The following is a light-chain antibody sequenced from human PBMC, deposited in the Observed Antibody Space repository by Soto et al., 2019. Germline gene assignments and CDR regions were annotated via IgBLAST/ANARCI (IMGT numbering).Light chain of an antibody. V-gene: IGKV3-20*01. CDR2: GAS. CDR1: QRVSSSY. Sequence: DIVLTQSPGTLSLSPGDRATLSCRASQRVSSSYLAWYQQKPGQAPSLLIYGASNRATGIPDRFSGGGSGTDFTITISRLEPEDFAVYYCQQYGKSAMFTFGQGTKLEIK. J-gene: IGKJ2*01. CDR3: QQYGKSAMFT.